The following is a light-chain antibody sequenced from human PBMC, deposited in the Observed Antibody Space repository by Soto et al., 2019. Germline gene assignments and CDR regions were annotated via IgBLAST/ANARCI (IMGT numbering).Light chain of an antibody. V-gene: IGKV3-20*01. Sequence: EIVLTQSPGTLSLSPGERATLSCRASQSVSNNYLAWYQQKPGQAPRLLIYGASNRATGIPDRFSGSGSGTDFTLTISRLEPEDFAVYYCQQYGFRTFGQGTKVDIK. CDR3: QQYGFRT. CDR1: QSVSNNY. J-gene: IGKJ1*01. CDR2: GAS.